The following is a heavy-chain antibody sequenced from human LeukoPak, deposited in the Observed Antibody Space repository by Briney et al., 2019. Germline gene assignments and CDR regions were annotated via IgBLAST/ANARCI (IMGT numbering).Heavy chain of an antibody. V-gene: IGHV4-30-4*08. CDR3: ARGQDYYDSGSHVDC. J-gene: IGHJ4*02. CDR1: GGSISSGDYY. D-gene: IGHD3-10*01. Sequence: SETLSLTCTVPGGSISSGDYYWNWIRQPPGKGLEWIGYIYYSGSTYYNPSLKSRVTISVDTSKNQFSLKLSSVTAADTAVYYCARGQDYYDSGSHVDCWGQGTLVTVSS. CDR2: IYYSGST.